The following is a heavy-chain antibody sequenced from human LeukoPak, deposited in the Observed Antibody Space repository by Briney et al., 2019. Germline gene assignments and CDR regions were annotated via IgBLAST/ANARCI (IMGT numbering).Heavy chain of an antibody. CDR2: IWYDGSNK. Sequence: GGSLRLSCVASGFTFSTYGMHWVRQAPGKGLEWVAVIWYDGSNKNYADSVKGRFTISRDNSRNILYLQVNSLTAEDTAVYYCARDRNEYYDSSGQYFLYWGQGTLVTVSS. V-gene: IGHV3-33*01. D-gene: IGHD3-22*01. CDR1: GFTFSTYG. J-gene: IGHJ4*02. CDR3: ARDRNEYYDSSGQYFLY.